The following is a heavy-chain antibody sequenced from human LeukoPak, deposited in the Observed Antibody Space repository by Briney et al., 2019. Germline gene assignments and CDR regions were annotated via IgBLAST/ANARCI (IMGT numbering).Heavy chain of an antibody. CDR3: TIIMDFWSGSHFDY. Sequence: GGSLRLSCAAPGFTFSSYGMHWVRQAPGKGLEGVAFIRYDGSNKYYADSVKGRFTISRDNSKNTLYLQMNSLRAEDTAVYYCTIIMDFWSGSHFDYWGQGTLVTVSS. D-gene: IGHD3-3*01. CDR2: IRYDGSNK. V-gene: IGHV3-30*02. CDR1: GFTFSSYG. J-gene: IGHJ4*02.